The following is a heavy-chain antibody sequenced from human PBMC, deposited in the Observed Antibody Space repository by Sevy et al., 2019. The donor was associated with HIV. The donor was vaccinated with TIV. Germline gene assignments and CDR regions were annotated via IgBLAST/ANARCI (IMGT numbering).Heavy chain of an antibody. J-gene: IGHJ5*02. CDR2: INWNGGSI. D-gene: IGHD3-22*01. Sequence: GGSLRLSCAASGFTFDDYGMSWVRQAPGKGLEWVSGINWNGGSISYADAVRGRFTISRDNAKNSLYLQMNSLRDEDTAFYYCARSGDDSSGFYYWWFDPWGQGTLVTVSS. V-gene: IGHV3-20*04. CDR1: GFTFDDYG. CDR3: ARSGDDSSGFYYWWFDP.